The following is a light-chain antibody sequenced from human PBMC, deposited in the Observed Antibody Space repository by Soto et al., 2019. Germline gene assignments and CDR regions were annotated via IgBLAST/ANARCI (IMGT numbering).Light chain of an antibody. CDR3: QTWGTGIAV. J-gene: IGLJ2*01. Sequence: QSVLTQSPSASASLGASVNFTCTLSSGHSSYGIAWHQQQPAKGPRYLMKVNSDGSHRKGDGIPARFSGSSSGAERYLTISSLQSEDEADYYCQTWGTGIAVFGGGTQLTVL. V-gene: IGLV4-69*01. CDR2: VNSDGSH. CDR1: SGHSSYG.